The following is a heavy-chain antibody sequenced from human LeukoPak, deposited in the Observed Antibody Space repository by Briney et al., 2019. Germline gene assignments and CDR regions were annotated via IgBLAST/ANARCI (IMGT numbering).Heavy chain of an antibody. D-gene: IGHD2-8*01. V-gene: IGHV4-38-2*02. CDR2: VFQLQTVRT. J-gene: IGHJ4*02. Sequence: SETLSLTCTVSGSSLTTTYYWAWFRQPPGKGLEWIATVFQLQTVRTFYNPSLESRVTTSLDTSQNQFSLNLTSVTAADTALYFCARVLNAPKFIDSWGQGTLVTVSS. CDR3: ARVLNAPKFIDS. CDR1: GSSLTTTYY.